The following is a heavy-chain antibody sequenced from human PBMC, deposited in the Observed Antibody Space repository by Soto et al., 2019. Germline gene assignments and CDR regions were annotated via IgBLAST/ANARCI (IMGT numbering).Heavy chain of an antibody. CDR3: ARVLYYYDSSGYWGY. CDR1: GFTFSSYS. J-gene: IGHJ4*02. CDR2: ISSSSSTI. V-gene: IGHV3-48*02. D-gene: IGHD3-22*01. Sequence: EVQLVESGGGLVQPGGSLRLSCAASGFTFSSYSMNWVRQAPGKGLEWVSYISSSSSTIYYADSVKGRFTISRDNAKNSLYLQMNSLRDAYTSVYYCARVLYYYDSSGYWGYWGQGTLVTVSS.